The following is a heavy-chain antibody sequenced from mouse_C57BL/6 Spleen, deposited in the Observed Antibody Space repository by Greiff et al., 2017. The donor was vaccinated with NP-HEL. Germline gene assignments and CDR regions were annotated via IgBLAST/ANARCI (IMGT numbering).Heavy chain of an antibody. CDR3: ASGGNDYDVGYYAKEC. J-gene: IGHJ4*01. CDR2: IYPGGGYT. CDR1: GYTFTNYW. Sequence: QVQLQQSGAELVRPGTSVKMSCTASGYTFTNYWIGWAKQRPGHGLEWIGDIYPGGGYTNYNEKFKGKATLTADKSSSTAYMQFSSLTSEDSAIYYCASGGNDYDVGYYAKECWGQGTSVT. D-gene: IGHD2-4*01. V-gene: IGHV1-63*01.